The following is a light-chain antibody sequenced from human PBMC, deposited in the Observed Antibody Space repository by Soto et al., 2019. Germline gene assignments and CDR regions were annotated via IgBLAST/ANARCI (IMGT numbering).Light chain of an antibody. CDR3: QQSGSSPQT. J-gene: IGKJ1*01. Sequence: EIVLTQSPGTLSLSPGERATLSCRASQSVSSSYLAWYQQKPGQAPRLLIYGASSRATGTPDRFSGSGSGTDFTLTISRLEPEDFAVYYCQQSGSSPQTFGQGTKVEIK. CDR2: GAS. V-gene: IGKV3-20*01. CDR1: QSVSSSY.